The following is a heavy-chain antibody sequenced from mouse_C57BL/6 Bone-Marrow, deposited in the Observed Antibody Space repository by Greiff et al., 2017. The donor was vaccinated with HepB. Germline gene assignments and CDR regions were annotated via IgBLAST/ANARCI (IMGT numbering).Heavy chain of an antibody. V-gene: IGHV1-82*01. Sequence: QVQLQQSGPELVKPGASVKISCKASGYAFSSSWMNWVKQRPGKGLEWIGRIYPGDGDTNYNGKFKGKATLTADKSSSTAYMQLSSLTSEDSAVYLCARAGGYTSVVAFDYWGQGTTLTVSS. CDR2: IYPGDGDT. CDR3: ARAGGYTSVVAFDY. D-gene: IGHD1-1*01. J-gene: IGHJ2*01. CDR1: GYAFSSSW.